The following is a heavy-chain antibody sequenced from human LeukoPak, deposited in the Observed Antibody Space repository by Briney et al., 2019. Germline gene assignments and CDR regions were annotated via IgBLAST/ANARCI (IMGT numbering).Heavy chain of an antibody. CDR1: GGTFSSHA. D-gene: IGHD6-19*01. Sequence: SVKVSCKASGGTFSSHAIRWVRQAPGQGLEWMGRMIPIFGIANYAQKFQGRVPITADKSTSTAYMELSSLRSEDTAVYYCARDEGIAVAGVFDYWGQGTLVTVSS. CDR2: MIPIFGIA. CDR3: ARDEGIAVAGVFDY. V-gene: IGHV1-69*04. J-gene: IGHJ4*02.